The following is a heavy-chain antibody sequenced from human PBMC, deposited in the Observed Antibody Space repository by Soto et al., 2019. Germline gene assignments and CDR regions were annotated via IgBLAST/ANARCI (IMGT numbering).Heavy chain of an antibody. V-gene: IGHV4-31*03. CDR2: IYYSGST. CDR3: ARDLYLCRSATSASCQGYYYYGMDV. J-gene: IGHJ6*02. D-gene: IGHD2-2*01. CDR1: GGSISSGGYY. Sequence: PSETLSLTCTVSGGSISSGGYYWSWIRQHPGKGLEWIGYIYYSGSTYYNPSLKSRVTISVDTSKNQFSLKLSSVTAADTAVYYCARDLYLCRSATSASCQGYYYYGMDVWGQGTTVTVSS.